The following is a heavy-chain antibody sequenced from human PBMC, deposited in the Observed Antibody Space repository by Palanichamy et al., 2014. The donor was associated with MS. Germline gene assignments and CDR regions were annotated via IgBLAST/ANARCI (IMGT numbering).Heavy chain of an antibody. D-gene: IGHD4-17*01. Sequence: GHVTISADESISTAYLQWSSLKASDTAVYYCARRNFDYGDYDFDYWGQGTLVTVSS. V-gene: IGHV5-10-1*01. CDR3: ARRNFDYGDYDFDY. J-gene: IGHJ4*02.